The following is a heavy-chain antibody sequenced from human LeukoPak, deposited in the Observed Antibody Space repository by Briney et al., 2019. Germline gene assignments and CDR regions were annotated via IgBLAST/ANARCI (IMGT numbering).Heavy chain of an antibody. J-gene: IGHJ3*02. D-gene: IGHD3-10*01. CDR2: INSDGSST. CDR1: GFTFSSYW. Sequence: GGSLRHSCAASGFTFSSYWMHWVRQVPGKGLVWVSRINSDGSSTSYADSVKGRFTISRDNAKNKLYVQMSSLRAEDTAVYYCSTGSGHAFDIWGRGTMVTVSS. CDR3: STGSGHAFDI. V-gene: IGHV3-74*01.